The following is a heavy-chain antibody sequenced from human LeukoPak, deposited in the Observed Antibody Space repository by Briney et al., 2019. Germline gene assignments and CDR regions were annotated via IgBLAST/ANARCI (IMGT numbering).Heavy chain of an antibody. CDR1: GYTFTSYG. Sequence: ASVKVSCKASGYTFTSYGISWVRQAPGQGLEWMGWINPNSGGTNYAQKFQGRVTMTRDTSITTAYTELSSLRYDDTAVYYCARGSRNHFDFWGQGTLVTVSS. CDR2: INPNSGGT. CDR3: ARGSRNHFDF. D-gene: IGHD2-15*01. V-gene: IGHV1-2*02. J-gene: IGHJ4*02.